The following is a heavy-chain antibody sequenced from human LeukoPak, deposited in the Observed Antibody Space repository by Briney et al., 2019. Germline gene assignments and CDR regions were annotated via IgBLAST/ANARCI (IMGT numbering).Heavy chain of an antibody. D-gene: IGHD6-6*01. J-gene: IGHJ4*02. CDR1: GGSFSGYY. CDR2: INHSGST. V-gene: IGHV4-34*01. CDR3: ARGGVWYSSSPFDY. Sequence: SETLSLTCAVYGGSFSGYYWSWIRQPPGKGLEWIGEINHSGSTNYNPSLKSRVTISVDTSKNQFSLKLSSATAADTAVYYCARGGVWYSSSPFDYWGQGTLVTVSS.